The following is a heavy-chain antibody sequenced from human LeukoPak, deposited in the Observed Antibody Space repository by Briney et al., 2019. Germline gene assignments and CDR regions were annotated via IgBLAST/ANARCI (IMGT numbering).Heavy chain of an antibody. CDR2: INHSGST. J-gene: IGHJ4*02. D-gene: IGHD2-8*02. CDR1: GGSFSGYY. Sequence: SETLSLTCAVYGGSFSGYYWSWIRQPPGKGLEWIGEINHSGSTNYNPSLKSRVTISVDTSKNQFSLKLSSVTAADTAVYYCARGSHWYYFDYWGQGTLVTVSS. CDR3: ARGSHWYYFDY. V-gene: IGHV4-34*01.